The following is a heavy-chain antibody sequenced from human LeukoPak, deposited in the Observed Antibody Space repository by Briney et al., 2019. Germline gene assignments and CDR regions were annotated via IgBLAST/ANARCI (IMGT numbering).Heavy chain of an antibody. CDR1: GGSFSGYY. J-gene: IGHJ4*02. Sequence: SETLSLTCAVYGGSFSGYYWSWIRQPPGKGLEWIGEINHSGSTNYNPSLKSRVTISVDTSKNQFSLKLSSVTAADTAVYYCARGKISHYDSSGYYNKSLRRGFDYWGQGTLVPVSS. CDR2: INHSGST. CDR3: ARGKISHYDSSGYYNKSLRRGFDY. D-gene: IGHD3-22*01. V-gene: IGHV4-34*01.